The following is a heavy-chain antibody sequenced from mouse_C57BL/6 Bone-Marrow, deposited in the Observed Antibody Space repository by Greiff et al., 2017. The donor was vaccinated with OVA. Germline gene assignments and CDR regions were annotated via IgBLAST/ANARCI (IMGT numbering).Heavy chain of an antibody. CDR3: ARPLDYYGSSYWYFDV. J-gene: IGHJ1*03. CDR1: GYTFTDYY. D-gene: IGHD1-1*01. CDR2: INPNNGGT. Sequence: EVQLQQSGPELVKPGASVKISCKASGYTFTDYYMNWVKQSHGKSLEWIGDINPNNGGTSYNPKFQGKATLTVDKSSSTAYMELRSLTSEDSAVYCWARPLDYYGSSYWYFDVWGTGTTVTVSS. V-gene: IGHV1-26*01.